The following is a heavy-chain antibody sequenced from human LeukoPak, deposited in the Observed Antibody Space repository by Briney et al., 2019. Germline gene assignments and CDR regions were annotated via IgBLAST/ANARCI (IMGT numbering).Heavy chain of an antibody. CDR2: IWTDGSNQ. CDR1: GFTFSSYT. CDR3: GIAGPMYCSSTSCDDDAFDI. J-gene: IGHJ3*02. V-gene: IGHV3-21*01. Sequence: GGSLRLSCAASGFTFSSYTMNWVRQAPGKGLEWVSFIWTDGSNQYYADSVKGRFTTSRDNAENSLYLQMNSLRADDTAVYYCGIAGPMYCSSTSCDDDAFDIWGQGTMVTVSS. D-gene: IGHD2-2*01.